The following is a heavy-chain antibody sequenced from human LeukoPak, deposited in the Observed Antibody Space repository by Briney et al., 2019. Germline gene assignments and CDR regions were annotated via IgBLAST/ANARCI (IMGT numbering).Heavy chain of an antibody. CDR3: ARKDPSGTYGAFDI. Sequence: SETLCLSCTVSGGSVSWGSYHWSWIRQPRGRGLEWIGYIYYSGSTNYNPSLKSRVTISVDTSKNQFSLKLSSVTAADTAVYYCARKDPSGTYGAFDIWGQGTMVTVSS. CDR2: IYYSGST. J-gene: IGHJ3*02. V-gene: IGHV4-61*01. D-gene: IGHD3-10*01. CDR1: GGSVSWGSYH.